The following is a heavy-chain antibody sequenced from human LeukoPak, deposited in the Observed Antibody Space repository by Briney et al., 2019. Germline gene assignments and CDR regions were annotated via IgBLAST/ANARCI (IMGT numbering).Heavy chain of an antibody. Sequence: GGSLRLSCAASGFTFDDYAMHWVRQAPGKGLEWVSAISWNNNKIGYADSVKGRVTISRDNTKNSLYLQMNSLRAEDTAVYYCARFVEGHTYYFDYWGQGTLATVSS. CDR3: ARFVEGHTYYFDY. J-gene: IGHJ4*02. CDR2: ISWNNNKI. D-gene: IGHD3-10*01. V-gene: IGHV3-9*01. CDR1: GFTFDDYA.